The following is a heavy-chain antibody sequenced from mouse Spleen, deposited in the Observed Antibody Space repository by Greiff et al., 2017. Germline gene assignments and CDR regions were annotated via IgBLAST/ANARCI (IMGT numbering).Heavy chain of an antibody. J-gene: IGHJ1*01. CDR3: ARWYYGSRDWYFDV. V-gene: IGHV1-18*01. D-gene: IGHD1-1*01. CDR1: GYTFTDYN. Sequence: EVQLQQSGPELVKPGASVKIPCKASGYTFTDYNMDWVKQSHGKSLEWIGDINPNNGGTIYNQKFKGKATLTVDKSSSTAYMELRSLTSEDTAVYYCARWYYGSRDWYFDVWGAGTTVTVSS. CDR2: INPNNGGT.